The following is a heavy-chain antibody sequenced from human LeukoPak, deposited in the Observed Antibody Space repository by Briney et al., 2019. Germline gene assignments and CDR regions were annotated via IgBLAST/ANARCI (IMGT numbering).Heavy chain of an antibody. CDR1: GGTFSSCA. V-gene: IGHV1-69*13. CDR2: IIPIFGTA. CDR3: ARDYGSGSYYYKFDY. D-gene: IGHD3-10*01. Sequence: GASVKVSCKASGGTFSSCAISWVRQAPGQGLEWMGGIIPIFGTANYAQKFQGRVTITADESTSTAYMELSSLRSEDTAVYYCARDYGSGSYYYKFDYWGQGTLVTVSS. J-gene: IGHJ4*02.